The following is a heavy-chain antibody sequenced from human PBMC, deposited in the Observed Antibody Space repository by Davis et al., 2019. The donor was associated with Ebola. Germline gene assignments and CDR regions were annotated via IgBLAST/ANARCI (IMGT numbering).Heavy chain of an antibody. Sequence: ASVKVSCKASGYTFTSYDINWVRQATGQGLGWMGWMNPNSGNTGYAQKFQVRVTMTRNTSISTAYMELSGLRSEDTAVYYCARDEALGYCSSTSCQRYMDVWGKGTTVTVSS. J-gene: IGHJ6*03. CDR3: ARDEALGYCSSTSCQRYMDV. D-gene: IGHD2-2*01. CDR2: MNPNSGNT. V-gene: IGHV1-8*01. CDR1: GYTFTSYD.